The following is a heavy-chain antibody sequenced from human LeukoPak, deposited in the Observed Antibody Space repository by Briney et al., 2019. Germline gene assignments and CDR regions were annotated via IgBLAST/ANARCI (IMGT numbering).Heavy chain of an antibody. CDR3: ARDLVQDDFWSGYYWEYYGMDV. CDR1: GYTFTSYG. CDR2: ISAYNGNT. J-gene: IGHJ6*02. V-gene: IGHV1-18*01. Sequence: ASVKVSCKASGYTFTSYGISGVRQAPGQGLEWMGWISAYNGNTNYAQKLQGRVTMTTDTSTSTAYMELRSLRSDVTAVYYCARDLVQDDFWSGYYWEYYGMDVWGQGTTVTVSS. D-gene: IGHD3-3*01.